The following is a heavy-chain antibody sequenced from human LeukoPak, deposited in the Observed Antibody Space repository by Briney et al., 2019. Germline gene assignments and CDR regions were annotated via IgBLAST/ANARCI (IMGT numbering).Heavy chain of an antibody. V-gene: IGHV4-59*01. CDR3: ARVKSTLTYFDI. J-gene: IGHJ3*02. CDR1: GGSISSYY. CDR2: IYYTGTP. Sequence: PSETLSLTCTVSGGSISSYYGSWIRQSPGKGLEWIANIYYTGTPYYNPSLQSRVTISVDMSKNQFSLKLSTVTAADTAVYYCARVKSTLTYFDIWGQGTMVTVSS. D-gene: IGHD4/OR15-4a*01.